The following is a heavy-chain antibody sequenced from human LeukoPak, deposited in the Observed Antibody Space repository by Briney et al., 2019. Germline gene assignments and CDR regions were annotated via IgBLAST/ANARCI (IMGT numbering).Heavy chain of an antibody. V-gene: IGHV3-23*01. CDR3: AKDRVAAAGHFDY. CDR1: GFTFSSNA. J-gene: IGHJ4*02. Sequence: GGSLRLSCAASGFTFSSNAMSWVRQAPGKRLEWVSAISGSGGSTYYADSVKGRFTISRDNSKNTLYLQMNSLRAEDTAVYYCAKDRVAAAGHFDYWGQGTLVTVSS. CDR2: ISGSGGST. D-gene: IGHD6-13*01.